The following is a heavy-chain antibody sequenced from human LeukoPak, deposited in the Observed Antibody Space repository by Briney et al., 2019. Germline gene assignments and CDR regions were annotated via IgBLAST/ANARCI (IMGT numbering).Heavy chain of an antibody. CDR2: IVVGSGNT. CDR1: GFTFTSSA. CDR3: AADPHRGVGQEYYFDY. D-gene: IGHD3-10*01. J-gene: IGHJ4*02. Sequence: ASVKVSCKASGFTFTSSAMQCVRHARGQRLEWIGWIVVGSGNTNYAQKFQERVTITRDMSTSTAYMELSSLRSEDTAVYYCAADPHRGVGQEYYFDYWGQGTLVTVSS. V-gene: IGHV1-58*02.